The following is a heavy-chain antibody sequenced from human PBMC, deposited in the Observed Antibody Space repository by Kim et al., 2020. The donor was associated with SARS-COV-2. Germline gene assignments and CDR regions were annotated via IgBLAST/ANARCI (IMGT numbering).Heavy chain of an antibody. J-gene: IGHJ6*02. CDR2: ISYDGSNK. Sequence: GGSLRLSCAASGFTFSSYAMHWVRQAPGKGLEWVAVISYDGSNKYYADSVKGRFTISRDNSKNTLYLQMNSLRAEDTAVYYCARSGYGSGMDVWGQGTTGTVSS. CDR1: GFTFSSYA. D-gene: IGHD5-12*01. V-gene: IGHV3-30*04. CDR3: ARSGYGSGMDV.